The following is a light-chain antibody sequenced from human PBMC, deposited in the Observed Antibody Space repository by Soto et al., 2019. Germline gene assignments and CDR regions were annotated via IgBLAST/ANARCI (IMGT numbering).Light chain of an antibody. Sequence: EIVLTQSPDTLSLSPGERATLSCRASQSVSSSYLAWYQQKPGQAPRLLIYGASSRATGIPDRFSGSGSGTDFTLTISRLGPEDFAVYYCQQYGSTPFPFGGGTKVEIK. CDR1: QSVSSSY. CDR3: QQYGSTPFP. V-gene: IGKV3-20*01. J-gene: IGKJ4*01. CDR2: GAS.